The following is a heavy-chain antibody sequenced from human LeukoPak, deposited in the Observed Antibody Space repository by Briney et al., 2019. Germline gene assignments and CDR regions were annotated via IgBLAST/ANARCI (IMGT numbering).Heavy chain of an antibody. D-gene: IGHD2-2*02. CDR1: GFTFSSHW. CDR2: IKQDGSEK. CDR3: ARGSCSSTSCYTHFDY. Sequence: GGSLRLSCAPSGFTFSSHWMSWVRQAPGKGLEWVANIKQDGSEKYYVDSVKGRFTISRDNAKNSLYLQMNSLRAEDTAVYYCARGSCSSTSCYTHFDYWGQGTLVTVSS. J-gene: IGHJ4*02. V-gene: IGHV3-7*01.